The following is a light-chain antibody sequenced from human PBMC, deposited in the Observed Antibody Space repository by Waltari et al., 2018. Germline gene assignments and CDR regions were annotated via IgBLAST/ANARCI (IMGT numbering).Light chain of an antibody. CDR3: CSYAGSYTYV. CDR1: SSDVGGYNY. Sequence: QSALTQPRSVSGSPGQSVTISCTGTSSDVGGYNYVSWYQQHPGKAPKLMIYDVSRRPSGGPDRFSGSKPGNTASLTISGLQAEDEADYYCCSYAGSYTYVFGTGTKFTVL. J-gene: IGLJ1*01. CDR2: DVS. V-gene: IGLV2-11*01.